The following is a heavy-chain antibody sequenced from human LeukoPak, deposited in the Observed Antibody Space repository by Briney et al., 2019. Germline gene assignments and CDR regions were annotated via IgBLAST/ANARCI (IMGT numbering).Heavy chain of an antibody. Sequence: GASVKVSCKASGYTMTIHGISWVRQAPGQGLEWMGWISAYNGKTNFAQRFQGRVTMTTDTSTNTAYMELRSLRSDDTAVYYCARDSEYSSSVCWGQGTLVTVSS. CDR2: ISAYNGKT. CDR3: ARDSEYSSSVC. D-gene: IGHD6-6*01. J-gene: IGHJ4*02. CDR1: GYTMTIHG. V-gene: IGHV1-18*01.